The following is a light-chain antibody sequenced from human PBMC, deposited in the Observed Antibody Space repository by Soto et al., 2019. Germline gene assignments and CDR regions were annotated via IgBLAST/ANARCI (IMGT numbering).Light chain of an antibody. CDR1: QSISSW. Sequence: DIHITHSPSTLSSWLVDRVTITCRASQSISSWLAWYQQKPGKAPKLLIYDASSLESGVPSRFSGSGSGTEFTLTISSLQPDDFATYYCQQYNSYSWTFGQGTKVDIK. V-gene: IGKV1-5*01. CDR3: QQYNSYSWT. J-gene: IGKJ1*01. CDR2: DAS.